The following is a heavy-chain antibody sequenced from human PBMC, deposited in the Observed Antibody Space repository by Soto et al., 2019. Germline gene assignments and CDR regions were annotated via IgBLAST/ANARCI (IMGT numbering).Heavy chain of an antibody. V-gene: IGHV4-59*08. D-gene: IGHD6-19*01. CDR1: GGSISTYY. CDR2: IYYSGST. CDR3: ARPYSSGWYAAFDI. Sequence: QVQLQESGPGLLKPSETLSLTCTVSGGSISTYYCSWIRQPPGKGLEWIGYIYYSGSTNYNPSLKRRVTISVDTSNNHFSLKLSSVTAADTAVYYCARPYSSGWYAAFDIWGQGTMVTVSS. J-gene: IGHJ3*02.